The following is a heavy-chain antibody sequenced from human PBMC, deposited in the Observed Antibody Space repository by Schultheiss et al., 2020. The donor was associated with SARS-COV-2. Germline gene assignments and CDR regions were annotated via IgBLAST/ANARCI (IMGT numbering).Heavy chain of an antibody. V-gene: IGHV4-31*03. CDR2: IDHSGST. J-gene: IGHJ1*01. D-gene: IGHD3-10*01. CDR3: ARNGENAEYFQH. Sequence: SETLSLTCTVSGGSISSGGYYWSWIRQHPGKGLEWIGYIDHSGSTSYNPSLKSRVTISVDTSKNQFSLKLSSVTAADTAVYYCARNGENAEYFQHWGQGTLVTVSS. CDR1: GGSISSGGYY.